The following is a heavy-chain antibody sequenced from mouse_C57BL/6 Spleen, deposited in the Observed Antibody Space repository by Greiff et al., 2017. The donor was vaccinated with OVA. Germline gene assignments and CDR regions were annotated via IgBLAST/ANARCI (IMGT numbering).Heavy chain of an antibody. J-gene: IGHJ1*03. CDR1: GFSLTSYG. V-gene: IGHV2-2*01. CDR3: ARNWDYLFDV. Sequence: QVQLQQSGPGLVQPSQSLSITCTVSGFSLTSYGVHWVRQSPGKGLEWLGVIWSGGSTAYNAAFISRLSNSKDNSKSQVFFKMNSLQADDTAIYYCARNWDYLFDVWGTGTTVTVAS. D-gene: IGHD2-4*01. CDR2: IWSGGST.